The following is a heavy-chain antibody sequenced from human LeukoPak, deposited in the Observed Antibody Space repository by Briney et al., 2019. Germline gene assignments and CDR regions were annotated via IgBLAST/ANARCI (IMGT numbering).Heavy chain of an antibody. Sequence: PGGSLRLSCAASGFTFSDYYMSWIRQAPGKGLEWVSAISGSGGSTYYADSVKGRFTISRDNSKNTLYLQMNSLRAEDTAVYYCAKDLPGSVAAADPFDYWGQGTLVTVSS. CDR3: AKDLPGSVAAADPFDY. J-gene: IGHJ4*02. CDR2: ISGSGGST. V-gene: IGHV3-23*01. D-gene: IGHD6-13*01. CDR1: GFTFSDYY.